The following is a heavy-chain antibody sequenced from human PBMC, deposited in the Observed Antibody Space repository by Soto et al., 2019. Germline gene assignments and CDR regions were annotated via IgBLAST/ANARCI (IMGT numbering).Heavy chain of an antibody. CDR3: VRDLGCINTSCHAHFDF. V-gene: IGHV3-48*02. J-gene: IGHJ4*02. Sequence: PGGSLRLSCAGSGFTFTSHGMNWVRQAPGKGLEWVSHITSGSSSKYYADSVKGRFTISRDNAKKSVYLQMNSLRDEDTAVYYCVRDLGCINTSCHAHFDFWGQGTLVTVSS. CDR2: ITSGSSSK. CDR1: GFTFTSHG. D-gene: IGHD2-2*01.